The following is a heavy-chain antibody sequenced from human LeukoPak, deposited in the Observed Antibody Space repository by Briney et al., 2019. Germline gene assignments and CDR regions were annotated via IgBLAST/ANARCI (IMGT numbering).Heavy chain of an antibody. D-gene: IGHD6-13*01. CDR2: INPNSGGT. V-gene: IGHV1-2*02. CDR3: ARLDDEPSSSWYYFDY. Sequence: ASVKVSCKASGYTFTGYYMHWVRQAPGQGLEWMGWINPNSGGTNYAQKFQGRVTMTRDTSISTAYMELSRLRSDDTAVYYCARLDDEPSSSWYYFDYWGQGTLVTVSS. CDR1: GYTFTGYY. J-gene: IGHJ4*02.